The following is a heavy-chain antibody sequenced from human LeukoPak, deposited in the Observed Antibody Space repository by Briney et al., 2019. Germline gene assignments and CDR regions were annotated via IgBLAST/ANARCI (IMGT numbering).Heavy chain of an antibody. CDR1: GFTFSSCA. J-gene: IGHJ5*02. D-gene: IGHD3-3*01. CDR3: ARTNYDFWSGHNWFDP. V-gene: IGHV3-48*01. CDR2: ISSSSSTI. Sequence: PGGSLRLSCAASGFTFSSCAMSWVRQAPGKGLEWVSYISSSSSTIYYADSVKGRFTMSRDNAKKSLYLQMSSLRAEDTAVYYCARTNYDFWSGHNWFDPWGQGTLVTVSS.